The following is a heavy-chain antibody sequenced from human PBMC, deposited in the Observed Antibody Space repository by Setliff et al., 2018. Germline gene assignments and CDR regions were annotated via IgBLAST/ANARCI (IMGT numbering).Heavy chain of an antibody. CDR3: ARAQVVFAISAPVWYFEF. CDR2: IYTTGNT. D-gene: IGHD2-21*01. V-gene: IGHV4-61*02. Sequence: SETLSLTCTVSGDSITSGSDYWNWIRQPAGKGLEWIGRIYTTGNTNYNPSLKSRVTISVDTSKKQFSLMLTSVTAADTAVYYCARAQVVFAISAPVWYFEFWGRGTQVTVSS. J-gene: IGHJ2*01. CDR1: GDSITSGSDY.